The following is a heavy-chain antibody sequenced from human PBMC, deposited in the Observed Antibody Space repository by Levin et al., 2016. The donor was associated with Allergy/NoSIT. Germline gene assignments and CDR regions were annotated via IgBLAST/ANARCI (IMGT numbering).Heavy chain of an antibody. J-gene: IGHJ6*02. CDR1: GGTFSSYT. Sequence: SVKVSCKASGGTFSSYTISWVRQAPGQGLEWMGRIIPILGIANYAQKFQGRVTITADKSTSTAYMELSSLRSEDTAVYYCAADVRHDYVWGSYWRHLYGMDVWGQGTTVTVSS. CDR2: IIPILGIA. D-gene: IGHD3-16*01. CDR3: AADVRHDYVWGSYWRHLYGMDV. V-gene: IGHV1-69*02.